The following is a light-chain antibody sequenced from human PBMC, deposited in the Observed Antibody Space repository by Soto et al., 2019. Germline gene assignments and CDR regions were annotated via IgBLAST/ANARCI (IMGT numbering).Light chain of an antibody. CDR3: SSYTSSSTLLDV. CDR2: DVS. V-gene: IGLV2-14*01. J-gene: IGLJ1*01. CDR1: SSDVGGYNY. Sequence: QSALTQPASVSGSPGQSITISCTGTSSDVGGYNYVSWYQQHPGKAPKLMISDVSNRPSGVSNRFSGSKSGNTASLNISGLHAEDEADYYCSSYTSSSTLLDVFGTGTKLTAL.